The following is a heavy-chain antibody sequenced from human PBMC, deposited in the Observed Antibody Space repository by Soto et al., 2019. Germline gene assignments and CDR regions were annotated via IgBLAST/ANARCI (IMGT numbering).Heavy chain of an antibody. CDR1: RGSITNYY. CDR3: ARTGSSAYFLPYFDS. V-gene: IGHV4-59*01. D-gene: IGHD3-16*01. CDR2: IYSSGIT. Sequence: SETLSLTCTVSRGSITNYYWSWIRQPPGKGLEWIGYIYSSGITKYNPSLESRVTISVDTSKNQFSLKLTSVTGPDTAVYYCARTGSSAYFLPYFDSWGQGTLVTVSS. J-gene: IGHJ4*02.